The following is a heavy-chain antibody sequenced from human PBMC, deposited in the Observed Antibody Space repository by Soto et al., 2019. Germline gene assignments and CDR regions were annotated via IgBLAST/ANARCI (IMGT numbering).Heavy chain of an antibody. V-gene: IGHV3-23*01. J-gene: IGHJ4*02. CDR2: LGLIPRHT. CDR1: GSTFTSSG. Sequence: GGSLRLSCAASGSTFTSSGMAWVRGPPGRGLEWISSLGLIPRHTFYADSVKGRFTISRDNSRTTLYLQMTGLTFDDTAVYYCAAYADGPYRPPYDYWGQGTQVTVSS. D-gene: IGHD3-16*02. CDR3: AAYADGPYRPPYDY.